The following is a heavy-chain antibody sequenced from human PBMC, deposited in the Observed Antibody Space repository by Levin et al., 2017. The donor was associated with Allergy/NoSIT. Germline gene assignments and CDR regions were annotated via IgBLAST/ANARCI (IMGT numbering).Heavy chain of an antibody. CDR2: IYHTGTT. V-gene: IGHV4-59*02. CDR3: ARGTRWELRGLWDT. J-gene: IGHJ5*02. D-gene: IGHD1-26*01. CDR1: GDSVSGYY. Sequence: SETLSLTCTVSGDSVSGYYWSWIRQPPGKGLEWIGYIYHTGTTNYNPSLKTRVTISLDTSMRQLSLSLSSVTAADTAVYYCARGTRWELRGLWDTWGQGTLVAVSS.